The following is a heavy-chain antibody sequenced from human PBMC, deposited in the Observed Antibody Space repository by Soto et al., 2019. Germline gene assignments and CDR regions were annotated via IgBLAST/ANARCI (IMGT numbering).Heavy chain of an antibody. D-gene: IGHD2-2*01. Sequence: SETLSLTCTVSGGSISSGGYYWSWIRQQPGKGLEWTGYIYYSGSTYYNPSLKSRVTISVDTSKNQFSLKLSSVTAADTAVYYCARVFVVVPAAMSDQYFDYWGQGTLVTVSS. CDR2: IYYSGST. J-gene: IGHJ4*02. CDR1: GGSISSGGYY. CDR3: ARVFVVVPAAMSDQYFDY. V-gene: IGHV4-31*03.